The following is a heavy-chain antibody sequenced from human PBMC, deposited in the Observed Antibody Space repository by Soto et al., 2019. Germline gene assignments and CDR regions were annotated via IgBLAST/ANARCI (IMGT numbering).Heavy chain of an antibody. CDR3: ARDRSSYYDILTGPKPPTYYYYGMDV. CDR2: IKQDGSEK. D-gene: IGHD3-9*01. CDR1: GFTFSSYW. J-gene: IGHJ6*02. V-gene: IGHV3-7*03. Sequence: LRLSCAASGFTFSSYWMSWVRQAPGKGLEWVANIKQDGSEKYYVDSVKGRFTISRDNAKNSLYLQMNSLRAEDTAVYYCARDRSSYYDILTGPKPPTYYYYGMDVWGQGTTVTVSS.